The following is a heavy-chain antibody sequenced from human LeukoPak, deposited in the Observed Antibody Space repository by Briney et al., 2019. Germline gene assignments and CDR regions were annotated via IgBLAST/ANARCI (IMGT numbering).Heavy chain of an antibody. J-gene: IGHJ6*03. D-gene: IGHD3-3*01. CDR1: GYTFTSYG. V-gene: IGHV1-18*01. Sequence: ASVRVSCKASGYTFTSYGISWVRQAPGQGLEWVGWISAYNGNTNYAQKLQGRVTMTTDTSTSTAYMELRSLRSDDTAVYYCARVADFWSGYTGYYYMDVWGNGTTVTVSS. CDR3: ARVADFWSGYTGYYYMDV. CDR2: ISAYNGNT.